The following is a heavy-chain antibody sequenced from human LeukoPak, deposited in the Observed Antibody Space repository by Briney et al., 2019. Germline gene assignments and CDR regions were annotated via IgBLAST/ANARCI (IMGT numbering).Heavy chain of an antibody. CDR1: GFTFSSYW. CDR3: AKGRSDYPSGYNAFDI. D-gene: IGHD3-3*01. J-gene: IGHJ3*02. Sequence: GGSLRLSCAASGFTFSSYWMHWVRQAPGKGLVWVSRINSDGSSTSYADSVKGRFTISRDNAKNSLYLQMNSLRAEDTALYYCAKGRSDYPSGYNAFDIWGQGTMVTVSS. V-gene: IGHV3-74*01. CDR2: INSDGSST.